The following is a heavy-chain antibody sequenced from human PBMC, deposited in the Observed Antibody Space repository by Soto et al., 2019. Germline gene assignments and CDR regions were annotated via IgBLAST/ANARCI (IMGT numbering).Heavy chain of an antibody. CDR1: GFTFSSYA. V-gene: IGHV3-64*01. Sequence: EVQLVESGGGLVQPGGSLRLSCAASGFTFSSYAMHWVRQAPGKGLEYVSAISSNGGSTYYANSVKGRFTISRDNSKNTLYLQMGSLRAEDMAVYYCARDGAGGSGSYYSRAGWFDPWGQGTLVTVSS. CDR3: ARDGAGGSGSYYSRAGWFDP. D-gene: IGHD3-10*01. J-gene: IGHJ5*02. CDR2: ISSNGGST.